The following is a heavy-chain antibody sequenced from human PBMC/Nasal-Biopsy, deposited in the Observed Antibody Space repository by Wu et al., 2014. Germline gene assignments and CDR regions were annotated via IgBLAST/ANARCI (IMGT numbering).Heavy chain of an antibody. CDR3: ARGRASRGYSGYDPGFYYYYMEV. Sequence: YWMSWVRQAPGKGLEWVANIKQDGSEKYYVDSVKGRFTISRDNAKNSLYLQMNSLRAEDTAVYYCARGRASRGYSGYDPGFYYYYMEVWGKGTTVTVSS. V-gene: IGHV3-7*03. CDR2: IKQDGSEK. CDR1: YW. J-gene: IGHJ6*03. D-gene: IGHD5-12*01.